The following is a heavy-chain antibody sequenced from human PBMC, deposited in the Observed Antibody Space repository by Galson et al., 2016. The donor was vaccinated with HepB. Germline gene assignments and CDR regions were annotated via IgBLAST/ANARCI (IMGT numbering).Heavy chain of an antibody. J-gene: IGHJ4*02. Sequence: SLRLSCAVSSFAFQNYAMTWVRQAPGKGLEWVSSVSGDGATTYYADSVRGRFTISRDNFKRTLYVQMNSLRAEDTAVYFCAKDSRGPTILRYFDYWGQGALVTVSS. D-gene: IGHD3-9*01. CDR3: AKDSRGPTILRYFDY. V-gene: IGHV3-23*01. CDR2: VSGDGATT. CDR1: SFAFQNYA.